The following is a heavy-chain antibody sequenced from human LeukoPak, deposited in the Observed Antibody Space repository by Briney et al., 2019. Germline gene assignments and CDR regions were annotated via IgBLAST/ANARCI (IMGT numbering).Heavy chain of an antibody. CDR1: GFTVSSNY. Sequence: GGSLRLSCAASGFTVSSNYMNWVRQAPGKGLEWVSVIYSGGSAYYADSVKGRFTISRDNSKNTLYLQMNSLRAEDTAVYYCARAGWNALNAFDIWGQGTMVTVSS. CDR3: ARAGWNALNAFDI. J-gene: IGHJ3*02. D-gene: IGHD1-1*01. CDR2: IYSGGSA. V-gene: IGHV3-53*01.